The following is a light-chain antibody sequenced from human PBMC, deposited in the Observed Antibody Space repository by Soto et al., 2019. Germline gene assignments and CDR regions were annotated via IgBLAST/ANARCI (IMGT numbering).Light chain of an antibody. Sequence: QSVLTQPPSASGTPGQRVIISCSGSRTNIGSNSLYWYQQVPGTAPKLLIYRNNQRPSGVPDRFSGSKSDTSASLAISGLRSEDEADYYCASWDDSLSGPVFGGGNKLTVL. CDR2: RNN. CDR3: ASWDDSLSGPV. J-gene: IGLJ3*02. V-gene: IGLV1-47*01. CDR1: RTNIGSNS.